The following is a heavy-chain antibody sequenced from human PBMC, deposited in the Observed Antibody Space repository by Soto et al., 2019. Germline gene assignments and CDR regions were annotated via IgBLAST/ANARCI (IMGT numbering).Heavy chain of an antibody. CDR3: ARGFDTVVTEAYFDY. V-gene: IGHV1-18*01. J-gene: IGHJ4*02. CDR2: ISAYNGNT. Sequence: QVQLVQSGAEVKKPGASVKVSCKASGYTFTNYGISWVRQAPGQGLEGMGWISAYNGNTNYAQKLQGRVTMTTDTSTSIAYMELRSLRSDDTAVYYCARGFDTVVTEAYFDYWGQGTLVTVSS. D-gene: IGHD2-15*01. CDR1: GYTFTNYG.